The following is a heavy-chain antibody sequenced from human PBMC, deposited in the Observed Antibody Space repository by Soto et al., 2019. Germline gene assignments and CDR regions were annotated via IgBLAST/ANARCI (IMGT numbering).Heavy chain of an antibody. CDR1: GYTFTSYA. J-gene: IGHJ4*02. Sequence: ASVKVACKASGYTFTSYAMHWVRQAPGQRLEWMGWINAGNGNTKYSQKFQGRVTITRDTSASTAYMELSSLRSEDTAVYYCERDHKAVEAPNYYFDYWGQGTLVTVSS. CDR3: ERDHKAVEAPNYYFDY. V-gene: IGHV1-3*01. D-gene: IGHD2-15*01. CDR2: INAGNGNT.